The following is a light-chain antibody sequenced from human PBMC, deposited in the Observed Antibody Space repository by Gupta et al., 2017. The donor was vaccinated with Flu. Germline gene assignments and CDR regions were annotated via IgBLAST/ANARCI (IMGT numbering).Light chain of an antibody. J-gene: IGLJ3*02. V-gene: IGLV3-10*01. Sequence: GQTATITCSGDALPKKYAYWYQQKSGQAPVLVIYEDNKRPSGIPERFSGSSSGTVATLTISGAQVEDEAYYYCYSADSSADHWVFGGGTKLTVL. CDR2: EDN. CDR1: ALPKKY. CDR3: YSADSSADHWV.